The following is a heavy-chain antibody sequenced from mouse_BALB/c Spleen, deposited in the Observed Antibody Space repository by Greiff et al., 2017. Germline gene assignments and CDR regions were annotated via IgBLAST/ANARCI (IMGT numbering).Heavy chain of an antibody. CDR1: GFNIKDTY. V-gene: IGHV14-3*02. D-gene: IGHD2-14*01. CDR3: ARGDYYRYDGGAMDY. Sequence: EVKLQESGAELVKPGASVKLSCTASGFNIKDTYMHWVKQRPEQGLEWIGRIDPANGNTKYDPKFQGKATITADTSSNTAYLQLSSLTSEDTAVYYCARGDYYRYDGGAMDYWGQGTSVTVSS. J-gene: IGHJ4*01. CDR2: IDPANGNT.